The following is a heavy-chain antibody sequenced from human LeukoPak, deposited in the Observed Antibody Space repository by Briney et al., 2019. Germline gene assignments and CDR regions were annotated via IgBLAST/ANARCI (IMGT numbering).Heavy chain of an antibody. Sequence: GGSLRLSCSASGFTFSSYAMHWVRQAPGKGLEYVSAISSNGGSTYYADSVKGRFTISRDNSKNTLYLQTSSLRAEDTAVYYCVKGSTYDSSGYYESDAFDIWGQGTMVTVPS. CDR3: VKGSTYDSSGYYESDAFDI. J-gene: IGHJ3*02. V-gene: IGHV3-64D*06. CDR1: GFTFSSYA. CDR2: ISSNGGST. D-gene: IGHD3-22*01.